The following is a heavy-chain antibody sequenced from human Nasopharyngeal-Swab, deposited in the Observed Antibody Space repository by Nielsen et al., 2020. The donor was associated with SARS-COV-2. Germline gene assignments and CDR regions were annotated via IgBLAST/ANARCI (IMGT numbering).Heavy chain of an antibody. CDR1: GGSISGYF. V-gene: IGHV4-59*01. CDR2: MYYSGSS. Sequence: SETLSLTCTVSGGSISGYFWTWIRQPPGKGLEWIGYMYYSGSSNYNASLKSRVSISVDTSKKQFSLKLSSVTAADTAMYYCAGRGYSYGYDLWGQGTLVTVSS. CDR3: AGRGYSYGYDL. J-gene: IGHJ5*02. D-gene: IGHD5-18*01.